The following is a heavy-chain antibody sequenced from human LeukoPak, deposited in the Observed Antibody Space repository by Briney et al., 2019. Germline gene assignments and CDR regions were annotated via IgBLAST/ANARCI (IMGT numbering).Heavy chain of an antibody. CDR1: GGSLNSFSHY. J-gene: IGHJ5*02. CDR3: ARGLAHGGIANWFDP. Sequence: PSETLSLICSVPGGSLNSFSHYWAWMRQPPGKGLEWIGCIFSSGSTYYNPSLQSRVTFSLDKSNNHFALKLTSLTAADTAVYYCARGLAHGGIANWFDPWGQGTLVTVSS. V-gene: IGHV4-39*06. D-gene: IGHD2-21*01. CDR2: IFSSGST.